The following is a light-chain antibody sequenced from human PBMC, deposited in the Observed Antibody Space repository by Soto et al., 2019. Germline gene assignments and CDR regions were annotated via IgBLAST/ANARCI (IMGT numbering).Light chain of an antibody. J-gene: IGKJ5*01. CDR1: QTILSN. CDR3: QQYNDWPIT. Sequence: EIVMTQSPATLSVSPGERVTLSCRASQTILSNLAWYQQKPGQAPSLLIYGASTRATGIPARFSGSGSGTEFTLTISSLQSEDFAVYYCQQYNDWPITFGQGTRLEIK. V-gene: IGKV3-15*01. CDR2: GAS.